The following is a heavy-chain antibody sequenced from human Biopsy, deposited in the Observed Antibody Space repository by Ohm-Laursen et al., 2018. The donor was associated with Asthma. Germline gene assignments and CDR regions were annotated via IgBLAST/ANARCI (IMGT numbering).Heavy chain of an antibody. D-gene: IGHD3-3*01. CDR3: ARDVMEWYLPAFDF. Sequence: LRLSCAASGFTFRSYAMHWVRQAPGKGLEWVAVGGSYYDGGLKYYADSVNGRFTVSRDDSKNTLYLQMNSLRPNDTAVYYCARDVMEWYLPAFDFWGQGTLVTVSS. V-gene: IGHV3-30-3*01. J-gene: IGHJ4*02. CDR1: GFTFRSYA. CDR2: GGSYYDGGLK.